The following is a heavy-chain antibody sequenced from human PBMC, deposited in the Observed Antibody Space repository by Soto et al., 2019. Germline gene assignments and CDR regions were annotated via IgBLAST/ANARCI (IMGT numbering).Heavy chain of an antibody. D-gene: IGHD4-17*01. J-gene: IGHJ4*02. CDR1: GFTFSSYD. CDR3: ARGPVHGAFDY. V-gene: IGHV3-13*01. Sequence: RGSLRLSCAASGFTFSSYDMHWVRQATGKGLEWVSAIGTAGDTYYPGSVKGRFTISRENAKNSLYLQMNSLRAGDTAVYYCARGPVHGAFDYWGQGTLVTVSS. CDR2: IGTAGDT.